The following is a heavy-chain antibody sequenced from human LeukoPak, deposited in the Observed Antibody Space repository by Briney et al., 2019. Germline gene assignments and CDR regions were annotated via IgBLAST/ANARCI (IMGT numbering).Heavy chain of an antibody. CDR1: GAALSEYY. CDR2: VAHKGPTVYSPTLNR. CDR3: VRQGTNSGYYLLDY. V-gene: IGHV4-34*01. J-gene: IGHJ4*02. D-gene: IGHD3-22*01. Sequence: SETLSLTCAVYGAALSEYYWSWIRQSPGKGLEWIGEVAHKGPTVYSPTLNRKYNPSFKSRVTMSVDPSKDQFSLKLTSVTVADTATYYCVRQGTNSGYYLLDYWGQGHLVIVSS.